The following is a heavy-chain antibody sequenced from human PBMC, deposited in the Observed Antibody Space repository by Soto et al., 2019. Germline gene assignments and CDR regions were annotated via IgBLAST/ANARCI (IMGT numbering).Heavy chain of an antibody. Sequence: GGSLRLSCAASGFTFSSYAMSWVRQAPGKGLEWVSAISGSGGSTYYADSVKGRFTISRDNSKNTLYLQMNSLRAEDTAVYYCAKGLKRIVATILVFDYWGQGTLVTVSS. V-gene: IGHV3-23*01. D-gene: IGHD5-12*01. CDR2: ISGSGGST. CDR3: AKGLKRIVATILVFDY. J-gene: IGHJ4*02. CDR1: GFTFSSYA.